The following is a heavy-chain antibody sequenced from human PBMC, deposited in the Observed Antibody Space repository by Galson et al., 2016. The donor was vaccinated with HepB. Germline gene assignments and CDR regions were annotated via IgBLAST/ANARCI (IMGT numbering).Heavy chain of an antibody. CDR1: GYNFASYL. J-gene: IGHJ4*02. Sequence: QSGAEVKKPGESLKISCKGSGYNFASYLIGWVRQMPGKGLEWMGSIHPRDSETRYSPSFKGQVTISADNSISTAYLQWSSLKASDTAMYYCARPVDSFGSGIYELDYWGQGTLVTVSS. V-gene: IGHV5-51*01. CDR2: IHPRDSET. CDR3: ARPVDSFGSGIYELDY. D-gene: IGHD3-10*01.